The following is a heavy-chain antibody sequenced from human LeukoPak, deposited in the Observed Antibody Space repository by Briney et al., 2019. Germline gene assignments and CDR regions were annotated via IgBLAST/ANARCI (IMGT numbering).Heavy chain of an antibody. Sequence: ASVKVSCKASGYTFTSYGISWVRQAPGQGLEWMGWISAYNGKTNYAQKLQGRVTMTTDTSTSTAYMELRSLRSDDTAVYYCARDLWGGSSWYSGSSYWGQGTLVTVSS. V-gene: IGHV1-18*01. J-gene: IGHJ4*02. CDR1: GYTFTSYG. D-gene: IGHD6-13*01. CDR3: ARDLWGGSSWYSGSSY. CDR2: ISAYNGKT.